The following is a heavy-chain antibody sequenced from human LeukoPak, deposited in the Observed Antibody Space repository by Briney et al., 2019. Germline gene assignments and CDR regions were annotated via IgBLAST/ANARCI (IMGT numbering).Heavy chain of an antibody. CDR2: IIPIFGTA. CDR3: ARGGYCSSTSCYPFDY. CDR1: GGTFSSYA. Sequence: SVKVSSKASGGTFSSYAISWVRQAPGQGLEWMGGIIPIFGTANYAQKFQGRVTITADESTSTAYMELSSLRSEDTAVYYCARGGYCSSTSCYPFDYRGQGTLVTVSS. V-gene: IGHV1-69*13. J-gene: IGHJ4*02. D-gene: IGHD2-2*01.